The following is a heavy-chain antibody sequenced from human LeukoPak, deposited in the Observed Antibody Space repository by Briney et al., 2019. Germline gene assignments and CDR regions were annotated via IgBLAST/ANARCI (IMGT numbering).Heavy chain of an antibody. Sequence: GGSLRHSCAASGFTFSSYAVAWVRQAPGKGLEWVSSITSSDRTYYADSVKGRFTISRDNSKNTLYMEMTSLRAEDTAVYYCAKGDYGDCYWGQGTLVTVSS. CDR3: AKGDYGDCY. CDR1: GFTFSSYA. CDR2: ITSSDRT. J-gene: IGHJ4*02. D-gene: IGHD4-17*01. V-gene: IGHV3-23*01.